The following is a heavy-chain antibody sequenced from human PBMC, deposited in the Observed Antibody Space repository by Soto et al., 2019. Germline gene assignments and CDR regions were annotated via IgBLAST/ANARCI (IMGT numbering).Heavy chain of an antibody. CDR2: ISAYNGNT. Sequence: ASVKVSCKASGYTFTSYGISWVRQAPGQGLEWMGWISAYNGNTNYAQKLQGRVTMTTDTSTSTAYMELRSLRSDDTAVYYCARVERYCSGGSCSPPPFGMDVWGQGTMVTVSS. CDR3: ARVERYCSGGSCSPPPFGMDV. D-gene: IGHD2-15*01. J-gene: IGHJ6*02. V-gene: IGHV1-18*01. CDR1: GYTFTSYG.